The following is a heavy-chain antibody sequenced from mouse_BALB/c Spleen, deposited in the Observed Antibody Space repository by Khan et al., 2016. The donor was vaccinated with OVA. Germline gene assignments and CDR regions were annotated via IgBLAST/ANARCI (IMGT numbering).Heavy chain of an antibody. V-gene: IGHV3-2*02. Sequence: VQLKQSGPGLVKPSQSLSLTCPVTGYSITSEYAWNWIRQFPGNILEWMGYINYSGNTRFNPSLKSRTSIPRDTSKNQVFLQLNSVTTEDTATYYCARKDYYDYDPFPYWGQGTLVTVSA. D-gene: IGHD2-4*01. J-gene: IGHJ3*01. CDR3: ARKDYYDYDPFPY. CDR2: INYSGNT. CDR1: GYSITSEYA.